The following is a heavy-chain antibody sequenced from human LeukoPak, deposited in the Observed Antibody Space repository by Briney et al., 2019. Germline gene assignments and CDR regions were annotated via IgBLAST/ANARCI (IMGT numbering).Heavy chain of an antibody. D-gene: IGHD3-22*01. CDR1: GFTFNSYA. V-gene: IGHV3-23*01. CDR3: ARAHKPAATMIVVVTSFPDY. J-gene: IGHJ4*02. CDR2: ISGSGGGT. Sequence: PGGSLRLSCAASGFTFNSYAMSWVRQAPEKGLEWVATISGSGGGTYYADSVKGRFTISRDDSKNTLYLQMNSLRAEDTAVYYCARAHKPAATMIVVVTSFPDYWGQGTLVTVSS.